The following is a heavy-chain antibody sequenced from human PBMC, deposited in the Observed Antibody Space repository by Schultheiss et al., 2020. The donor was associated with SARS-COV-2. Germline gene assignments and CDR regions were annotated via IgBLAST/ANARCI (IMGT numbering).Heavy chain of an antibody. J-gene: IGHJ4*02. CDR1: GYSISSGYY. V-gene: IGHV4-38-2*01. D-gene: IGHD3-16*01. CDR3: ARARGGCDY. Sequence: SETLSLTCAVSGYSISSGYYWGWIRQPPGKGLEWIGSIYHSGSTYYNPSLKSRVTISVDTSKNQFSLKLSSVTAADTAVYYCARARGGCDYWGQGTLVTVSS. CDR2: IYHSGST.